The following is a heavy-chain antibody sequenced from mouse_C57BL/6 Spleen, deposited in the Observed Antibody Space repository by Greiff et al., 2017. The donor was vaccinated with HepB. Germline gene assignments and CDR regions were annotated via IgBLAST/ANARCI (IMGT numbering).Heavy chain of an antibody. CDR2: INPSNGGT. J-gene: IGHJ4*01. D-gene: IGHD2-1*01. Sequence: QVQLQQPGTELVKPGASVKLSCKASGYTFTSYWMHWVKQRPGQGLEWIGNINPSNGGTNYNEKFKSKATLTVDKSSSTAYMQLSSLTSEDSAVYYCARTLINYEPYYYAMDYWGQGTSVTVSS. CDR3: ARTLINYEPYYYAMDY. CDR1: GYTFTSYW. V-gene: IGHV1-53*01.